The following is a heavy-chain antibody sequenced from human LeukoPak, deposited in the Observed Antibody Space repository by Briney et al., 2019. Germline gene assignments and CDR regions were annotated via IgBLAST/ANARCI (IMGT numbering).Heavy chain of an antibody. Sequence: SETLSLICAVYGGSLTGYYWSWIRQPPGKGLEFIGEIYHGGSTNYNPSLKSRVTITLDTSKNQFSLKLSSVTAADTAVYYCARAYGPELSWGQGTLVTVSS. CDR3: ARAYGPELS. D-gene: IGHD3-10*01. CDR1: GGSLTGYY. V-gene: IGHV4-34*01. CDR2: IYHGGST. J-gene: IGHJ5*02.